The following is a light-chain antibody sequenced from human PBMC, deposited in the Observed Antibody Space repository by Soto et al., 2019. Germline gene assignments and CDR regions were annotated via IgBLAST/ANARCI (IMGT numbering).Light chain of an antibody. CDR2: AAS. CDR3: QQLNRFPRT. Sequence: DIQLTQSPSFLSASVGDRVIITCRASQAIRSYLAWYQQRPGKVPRFLTHAASTLQSVVPSRFSAAGSGTTFTLTISSLQPEDIATYSCQQLNRFPRTFGQGTKVEV. V-gene: IGKV1-9*01. CDR1: QAIRSY. J-gene: IGKJ1*01.